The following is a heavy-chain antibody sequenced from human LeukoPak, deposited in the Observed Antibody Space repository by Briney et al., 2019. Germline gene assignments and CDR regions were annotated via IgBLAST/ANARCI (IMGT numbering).Heavy chain of an antibody. CDR1: GFTFSSYA. V-gene: IGHV3-30-3*01. J-gene: IGHJ4*02. Sequence: QVQLVESGGGVVQPGRSLRLSCAASGFTFSSYAMHWVRQAPGKGLEWVAVISYDGSNKYYADSVKGRFTISRDNSKNTLYLQMNSLSPEDTAVYYCARTFGTSSSPIHYWGQGTLVTVSP. CDR3: ARTFGTSSSPIHY. D-gene: IGHD6-6*01. CDR2: ISYDGSNK.